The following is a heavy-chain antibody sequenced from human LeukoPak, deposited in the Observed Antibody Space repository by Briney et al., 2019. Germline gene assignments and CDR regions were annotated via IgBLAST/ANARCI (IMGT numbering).Heavy chain of an antibody. V-gene: IGHV3-7*03. D-gene: IGHD3-3*01. CDR2: IKQDGSEK. CDR1: GFTFSGYR. CDR3: ARFWLGLDY. J-gene: IGHJ4*02. Sequence: PGGSLRLSCAASGFTFSGYRMSWVRQAPGKGLQWVANIKQDGSEKYYVDSVKARFTISRDNTKNSLYLQMNSLRAEDTAVYYCARFWLGLDYWGQGSLVTVCS.